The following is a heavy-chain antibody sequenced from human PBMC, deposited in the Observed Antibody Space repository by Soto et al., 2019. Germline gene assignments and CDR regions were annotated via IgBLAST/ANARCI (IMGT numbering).Heavy chain of an antibody. J-gene: IGHJ4*02. Sequence: PSETLSLTCTVSGVSIHNSHSFWSWIRQPPGKGLEWIGEINHSGSTNYNPSLKSRVTISVDTSKNQFSLKLSSVTAADTAVYYCARGAAAAGTWGQGTLVTVS. V-gene: IGHV4-34*01. CDR3: ARGAAAAGT. D-gene: IGHD6-13*01. CDR2: INHSGST. CDR1: GVSIHNSHSF.